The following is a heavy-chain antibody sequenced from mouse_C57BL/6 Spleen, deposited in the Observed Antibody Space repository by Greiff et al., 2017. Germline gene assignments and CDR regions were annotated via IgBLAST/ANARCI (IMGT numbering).Heavy chain of an antibody. Sequence: QVQLQQSGPGLVQPSQSLSITCTVSGFSLPSLGVHWVRQSPGKGLEWLGVIWSGGCTDYNAAFISKLSITKDNSKSQVFFKMNSLQADDTAIYYWASGNGGYFEVWGTGTTVTVSS. V-gene: IGHV2-5*01. CDR3: ASGNGGYFEV. J-gene: IGHJ1*03. CDR2: IWSGGCT. CDR1: GFSLPSLG. D-gene: IGHD2-1*01.